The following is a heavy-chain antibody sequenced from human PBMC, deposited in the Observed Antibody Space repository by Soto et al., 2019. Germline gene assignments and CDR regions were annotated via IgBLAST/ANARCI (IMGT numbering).Heavy chain of an antibody. J-gene: IGHJ4*02. CDR1: GGSVSSSSYY. Sequence: SETLSLTCTVSGGSVSSSSYYWSWIRQPPGKGLEWIAYMSYSGTTNYNPSLKSRVTISVHTSKNQFSLKLSSVTAADTAVYYCARAINFEFWSDSQSAYYFDYWGQGTLVTVSS. CDR3: ARAINFEFWSDSQSAYYFDY. V-gene: IGHV4-61*01. CDR2: MSYSGTT. D-gene: IGHD3-3*01.